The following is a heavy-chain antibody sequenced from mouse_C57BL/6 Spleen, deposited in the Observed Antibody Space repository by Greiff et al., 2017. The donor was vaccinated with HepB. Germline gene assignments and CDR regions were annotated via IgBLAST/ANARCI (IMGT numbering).Heavy chain of an antibody. D-gene: IGHD2-5*01. CDR1: GYTFTGYW. V-gene: IGHV1-9*01. CDR2: ILPGSGST. Sequence: LEESGAELMKPGASVKLSCKATGYTFTGYWIEWVKQRPGHGLEWIGEILPGSGSTNYNEKFKGKATFTAATSSNTAYMQLSSLTTEDSAIYYCARYAYSNYPPYYAMDYWGQGTSVTVSS. CDR3: ARYAYSNYPPYYAMDY. J-gene: IGHJ4*01.